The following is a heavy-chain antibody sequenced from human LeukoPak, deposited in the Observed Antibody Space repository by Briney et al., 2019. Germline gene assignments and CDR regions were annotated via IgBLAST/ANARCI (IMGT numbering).Heavy chain of an antibody. D-gene: IGHD6-19*01. V-gene: IGHV1-46*01. CDR2: INPSGGST. Sequence: ASVKVSCKASGYTFTSYYMHWVRQAPGQGLERMGIINPSGGSTSYAQKFQGRVTMTRDMSTSTVYMELSSLRSEDTAVYYCASSGSSGWYVEYWGQGTLVTVSS. CDR3: ASSGSSGWYVEY. CDR1: GYTFTSYY. J-gene: IGHJ4*02.